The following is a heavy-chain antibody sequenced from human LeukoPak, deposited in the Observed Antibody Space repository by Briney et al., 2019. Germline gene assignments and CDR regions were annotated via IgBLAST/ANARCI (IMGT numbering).Heavy chain of an antibody. CDR1: GGSISSGDYY. Sequence: SQTLSLTCTVSGGSISSGDYYWSWIRQPPGKGLEWIGYIYYSGSTYYNPSLKSRVTISVDTSKNQFSLKLSSVTAADTAVYYCASRGYSYGYHPSIDYWAREPWSPSPQ. V-gene: IGHV4-30-4*08. J-gene: IGHJ4*02. D-gene: IGHD5-18*01. CDR2: IYYSGST. CDR3: ASRGYSYGYHPSIDY.